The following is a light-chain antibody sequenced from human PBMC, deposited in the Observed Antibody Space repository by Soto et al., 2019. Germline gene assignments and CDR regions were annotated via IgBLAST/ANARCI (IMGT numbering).Light chain of an antibody. J-gene: IGKJ4*01. Sequence: EIVMTQSPATLSVSPGERATLSCWASQSVSSDFAWFQQKPGQAPRLLIYDASTRATGIPARFSGSGSGTEFTLTISSLQSEDFAVYYCQQYSQWPLTFGGGTKVDIK. CDR2: DAS. CDR1: QSVSSD. V-gene: IGKV3-15*01. CDR3: QQYSQWPLT.